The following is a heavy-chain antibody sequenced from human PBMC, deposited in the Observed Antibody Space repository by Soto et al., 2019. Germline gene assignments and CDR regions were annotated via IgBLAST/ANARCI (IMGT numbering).Heavy chain of an antibody. D-gene: IGHD5-12*01. CDR2: ISGSGGST. J-gene: IGHJ6*02. V-gene: IGHV3-23*01. CDR3: ANLVARGYGMDV. CDR1: GFTFSSYA. Sequence: GGSLRLACAASGFTFSSYAMSWVRQAPGKGLEWVSAISGSGGSTYYADSVKGRFTISRDNSKNTLYLQMNSLRAEDTAVYYCANLVARGYGMDVWGQGTTVTVSS.